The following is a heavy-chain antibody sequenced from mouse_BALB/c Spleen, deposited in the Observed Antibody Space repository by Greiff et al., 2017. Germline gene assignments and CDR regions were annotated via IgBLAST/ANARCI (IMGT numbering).Heavy chain of an antibody. CDR1: GFTFSSFG. V-gene: IGHV5-17*02. Sequence: EVKLMESGGGLVQPGGSRKLSCAASGFTFSSFGMHWVRQAPEKGLEWVAYISSGSSTIYYADTVKGRFTISRDNAKNTLFLQMTSLRSEDTAMYYCARNGDYDPHYYAMDYWGQGTSVTVSS. J-gene: IGHJ4*01. D-gene: IGHD2-4*01. CDR3: ARNGDYDPHYYAMDY. CDR2: ISSGSSTI.